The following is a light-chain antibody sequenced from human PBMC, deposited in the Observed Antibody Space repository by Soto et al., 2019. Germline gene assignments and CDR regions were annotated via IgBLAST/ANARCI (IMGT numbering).Light chain of an antibody. J-gene: IGLJ2*01. CDR1: SSNIGAGYD. Sequence: QSVLTQPPSVSGAPGQRVTISCTGSSSNIGAGYDVHWYQHLPGTAPKLLIYGNNNRPSGVPDRFSGSKSGTSASLAITGLQAEDEADYYCSSYTSSSTLNVVFGGGTKVTVL. CDR2: GNN. CDR3: SSYTSSSTLNVV. V-gene: IGLV1-40*01.